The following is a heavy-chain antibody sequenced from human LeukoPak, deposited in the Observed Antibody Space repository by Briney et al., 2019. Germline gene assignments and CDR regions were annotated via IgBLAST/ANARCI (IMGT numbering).Heavy chain of an antibody. V-gene: IGHV5-51*01. Sequence: GESLKISCKASEYSFTSYWIGWLRQMPGKGLEWMGIIYPGDSDTRYSPSFQGQVTISADKSITPAYLQWSSLKASDTAMYYCARQRDCTNGVCYTMGFDLWGQGTLVTVSS. J-gene: IGHJ5*02. CDR1: EYSFTSYW. CDR3: ARQRDCTNGVCYTMGFDL. CDR2: IYPGDSDT. D-gene: IGHD2-8*01.